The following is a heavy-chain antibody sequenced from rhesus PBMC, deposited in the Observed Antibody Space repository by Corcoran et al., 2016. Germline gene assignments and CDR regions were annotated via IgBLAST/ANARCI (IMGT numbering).Heavy chain of an antibody. D-gene: IGHD3-9*01. Sequence: EVQLVESGGGLVQPGGSLRLSCAASGFTFSSYGMHWVRQAPGKGLERVAVISYDGSNRFYADSVKDRFTISRDNSKNMLYLQINNLKLEDTAVYYCARGHYEDDYGYYWVAFDFWGQGLRVTVSS. CDR2: ISYDGSNR. V-gene: IGHV3-54*02. CDR3: ARGHYEDDYGYYWVAFDF. CDR1: GFTFSSYG. J-gene: IGHJ3*01.